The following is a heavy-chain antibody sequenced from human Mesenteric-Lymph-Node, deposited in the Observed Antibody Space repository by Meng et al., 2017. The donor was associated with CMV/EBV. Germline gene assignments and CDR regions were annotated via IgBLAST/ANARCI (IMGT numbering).Heavy chain of an antibody. D-gene: IGHD5-24*01. CDR2: IIPILDRS. Sequence: SVKVSCKASGGTFSNYAITWVRQAPGQGLEWMGGIIPILDRSVYAQKFQGRVTITADKSTSTAYMELSSLRSEDTAIYYCARGGVELATIAYFDYWGQGTLVTVSS. CDR3: ARGGVELATIAYFDY. V-gene: IGHV1-69*10. J-gene: IGHJ4*02. CDR1: GGTFSNYA.